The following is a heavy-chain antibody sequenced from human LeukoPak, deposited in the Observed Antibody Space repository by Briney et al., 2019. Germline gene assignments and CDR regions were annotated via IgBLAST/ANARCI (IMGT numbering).Heavy chain of an antibody. CDR1: GGSFSGYY. CDR2: IKHSGST. V-gene: IGHV4-34*01. CDR3: ARTTEGGYTYGYFYYYYMDV. Sequence: SETLSLTCAVYGGSFSGYYWRWIRQPPGKGLEGIGEIKHSGSTNYNPSLKRRVTISVDPTKKQFSLQLTSVPAADTAVYYCARTTEGGYTYGYFYYYYMDVWGKGTTVTISS. D-gene: IGHD5-18*01. J-gene: IGHJ6*03.